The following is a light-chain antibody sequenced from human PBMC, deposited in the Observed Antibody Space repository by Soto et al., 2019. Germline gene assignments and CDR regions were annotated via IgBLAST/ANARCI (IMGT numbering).Light chain of an antibody. CDR1: SSDVGGYNY. Sequence: QSALTQPASVSGSPGQSITISCTGTSSDVGGYNYVSWYQQHPGKAPKLMIYEVSHRPSGVSNRFSGSKSGNTASLTISGLQAEDEADYYCSSYTTRSTLGVFGGGTKLTVL. CDR3: SSYTTRSTLGV. CDR2: EVS. V-gene: IGLV2-14*01. J-gene: IGLJ3*02.